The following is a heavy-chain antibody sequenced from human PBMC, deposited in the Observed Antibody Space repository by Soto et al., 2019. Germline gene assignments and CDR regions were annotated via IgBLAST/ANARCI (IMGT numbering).Heavy chain of an antibody. D-gene: IGHD2-21*02. J-gene: IGHJ3*02. CDR2: ISYDGSNI. CDR1: GFTFSLFA. V-gene: IGHV3-30-3*01. Sequence: QEPLVESGGGVVQPGRSLRLTCAGSGFTFSLFAFHWVRQAPGKGLEWLTVISYDGSNIYYGDSVMGRFTISRDNSKNTVYLQMNNLRTEDTAIYYCAAHLYCGNDCYQAAFDTCGHGTLVTVSS. CDR3: AAHLYCGNDCYQAAFDT.